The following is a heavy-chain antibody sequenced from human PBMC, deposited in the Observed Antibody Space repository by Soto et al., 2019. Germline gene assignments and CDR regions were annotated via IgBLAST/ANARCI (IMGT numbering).Heavy chain of an antibody. CDR1: GFTFSSYS. D-gene: IGHD3-10*01. J-gene: IGHJ6*02. CDR2: ISSSSSYI. CDR3: VRATMVRTYYYYGMCV. V-gene: IGHV3-21*01. Sequence: EVQLVESGGGLVKPGGSLRLSCAASGFTFSSYSMNWFRQAPGKGLEWVSSISSSSSYIYYADSAKGRFTISRDNAKNXLYLQMNSLRAEDTAVYYCVRATMVRTYYYYGMCVWGQGTTVTVSS.